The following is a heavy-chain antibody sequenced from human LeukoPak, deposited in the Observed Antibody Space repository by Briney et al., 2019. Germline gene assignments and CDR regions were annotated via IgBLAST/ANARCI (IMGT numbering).Heavy chain of an antibody. CDR1: GGSISTYY. Sequence: SETLSLTCTVSGGSISTYYWSWIRQPPGKGLEWIAYIDYSASTNYNPSLKSRVTISVDTSKNQFSLKLSSETAADTAVYYCARDSRRELLHAFDIWGQGTMVTVSS. V-gene: IGHV4-59*01. CDR2: IDYSAST. CDR3: ARDSRRELLHAFDI. D-gene: IGHD1-26*01. J-gene: IGHJ3*02.